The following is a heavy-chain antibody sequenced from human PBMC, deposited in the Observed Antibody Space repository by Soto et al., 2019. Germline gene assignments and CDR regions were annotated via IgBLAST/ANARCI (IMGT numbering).Heavy chain of an antibody. CDR1: CYTFTSYG. Sequence: SVKVSYKASCYTFTSYGISWVRQAPGQGLEWMGWISAYNGNTNYAQKLQGRVTMTTDTSTSTAYMELRSLRSDDTAVYYCARDLWYYYDSSGYYPSYWGQGTLVTVYS. J-gene: IGHJ4*02. CDR3: ARDLWYYYDSSGYYPSY. CDR2: ISAYNGNT. D-gene: IGHD3-22*01. V-gene: IGHV1-18*01.